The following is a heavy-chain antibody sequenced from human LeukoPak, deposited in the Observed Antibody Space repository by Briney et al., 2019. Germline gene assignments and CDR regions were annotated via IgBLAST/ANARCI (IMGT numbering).Heavy chain of an antibody. Sequence: KTSETLSLTCTVSGGSVSSYYWTWIRQPPGKGLEWIGYIFYSGSTNYNPSLKSRVTISVDTSKSQFSLKLSSVTAADTAVYYCARGADWFDPWGQGTLATVSS. CDR2: IFYSGST. CDR3: ARGADWFDP. V-gene: IGHV4-59*02. J-gene: IGHJ5*02. CDR1: GGSVSSYY. D-gene: IGHD6-19*01.